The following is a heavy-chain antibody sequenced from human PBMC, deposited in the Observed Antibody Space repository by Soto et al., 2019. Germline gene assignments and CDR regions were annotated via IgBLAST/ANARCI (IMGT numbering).Heavy chain of an antibody. V-gene: IGHV3-23*01. CDR3: ARDRRRGLDYGDYSN. D-gene: IGHD4-17*01. CDR1: GFTFSTYA. CDR2: IGEGGFST. Sequence: GGSLRLSCAASGFTFSTYAMSWVRQAPGKGLEWVSVIGEGGFSTQYAASVKGRFTISRDNSKNMLYLQMNSLRSDDTAVYYCARDRRRGLDYGDYSNWGQGTLVTVSS. J-gene: IGHJ4*02.